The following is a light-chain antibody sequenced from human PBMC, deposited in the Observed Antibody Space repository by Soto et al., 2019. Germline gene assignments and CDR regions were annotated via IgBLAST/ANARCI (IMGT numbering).Light chain of an antibody. V-gene: IGKV1-9*01. CDR2: AAS. CDR1: QGISSY. CDR3: QQYNSYST. J-gene: IGKJ1*01. Sequence: IQLTPSPSSLSASVGDRVTITCRASQGISSYLAWYQQKPGKAPKLLIYAASTLQSGVPSKFSGSGSGTDFTLTISSLQPDDFATYYCQQYNSYSTFGQGTKVDIK.